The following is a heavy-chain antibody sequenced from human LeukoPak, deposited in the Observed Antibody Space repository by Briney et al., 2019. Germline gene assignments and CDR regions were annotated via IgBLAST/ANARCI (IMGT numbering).Heavy chain of an antibody. CDR3: ARGVGMDV. D-gene: IGHD2-15*01. V-gene: IGHV4-61*02. Sequence: PSETLSLTCTVSGGSISSGGYYWSWIRQPAGKGLEWIGRIYTSGSTNYNPSLKSRVTMSVDTSKNQFSLKLSSVTAADTAVYYCARGVGMDVWGKGTTVTVSS. CDR2: IYTSGST. CDR1: GGSISSGGYY. J-gene: IGHJ6*04.